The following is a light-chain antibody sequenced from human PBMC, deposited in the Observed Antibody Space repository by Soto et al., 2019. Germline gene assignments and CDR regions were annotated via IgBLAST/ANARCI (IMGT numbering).Light chain of an antibody. CDR1: NSNIGKNS. V-gene: IGLV1-51*01. CDR2: DNN. Sequence: QSVLTQPPSVSAAPGQKVTISCSGGNSNIGKNSVSWYQQFPGTAPKPLIYDNNERPSVIPDRFSGSKSGTSATLDITGLQTGDEADYYCGAWDSTLTAVVFGGGTKLTVL. J-gene: IGLJ3*02. CDR3: GAWDSTLTAVV.